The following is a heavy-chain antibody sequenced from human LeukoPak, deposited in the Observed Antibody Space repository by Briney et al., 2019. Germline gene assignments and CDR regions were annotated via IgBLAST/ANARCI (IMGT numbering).Heavy chain of an antibody. J-gene: IGHJ4*02. D-gene: IGHD2-2*01. V-gene: IGHV1-2*02. CDR3: AREDSSIVVVPAAEFDY. Sequence: GASVKVSCKASGYTFTGYYMHWVRQAPGQGLEWMGWINPNSGGTNYAQKFQGRVTMTRDTSISTAYMELSRLRSDDTAVYYCAREDSSIVVVPAAEFDYWGQGTLVTVSS. CDR2: INPNSGGT. CDR1: GYTFTGYY.